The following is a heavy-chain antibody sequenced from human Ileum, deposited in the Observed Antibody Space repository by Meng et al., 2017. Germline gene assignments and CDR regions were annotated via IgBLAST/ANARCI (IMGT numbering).Heavy chain of an antibody. V-gene: IGHV1-18*04. D-gene: IGHD1-14*01. CDR1: GYTFSNFG. J-gene: IGHJ5*02. Sequence: QAQVVESGSEMKKPGVSVKVVCKTSGYTFSNFGISWVRQAPGQGLEWIGWISPYNENTIIVQKFQARVTLTTERSTNTAYLELTRLTSDDTAIYWCARSAPLDPWGQGTLVTVSS. CDR3: ARSAPLDP. CDR2: ISPYNENT.